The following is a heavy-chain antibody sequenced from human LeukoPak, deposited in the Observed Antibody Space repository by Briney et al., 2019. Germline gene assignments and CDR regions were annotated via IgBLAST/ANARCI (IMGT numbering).Heavy chain of an antibody. CDR2: ISSSSTII. J-gene: IGHJ4*02. D-gene: IGHD4-17*01. CDR1: GFTFSSYS. V-gene: IGHV3-48*01. CDR3: AKVLTVTSLFNVDY. Sequence: GGSLRLSCSASGFTFSSYSMNWVRQAPGKGLEWISYISSSSTIIYYADSVKGRFIISRDNAKNSLYLQMNSLRVEDSAVYYCAKVLTVTSLFNVDYWGQGTLVTVSS.